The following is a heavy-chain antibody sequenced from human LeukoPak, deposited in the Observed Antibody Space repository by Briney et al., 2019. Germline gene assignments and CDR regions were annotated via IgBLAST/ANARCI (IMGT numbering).Heavy chain of an antibody. D-gene: IGHD2/OR15-2a*01. CDR2: IWYDGSNK. CDR1: GFTFSNHA. J-gene: IGHJ4*02. V-gene: IGHV3-33*08. CDR3: AREGPRGNSQFDY. Sequence: PGGSLRLSCVTSGFTFSNHAMHWVRQAPGKGLEWVALIWYDGSNKYYTDSVKGRLTISRDNSKNTLYLQMNSLRAEDTAVYYCAREGPRGNSQFDYWGQGTLVTVSS.